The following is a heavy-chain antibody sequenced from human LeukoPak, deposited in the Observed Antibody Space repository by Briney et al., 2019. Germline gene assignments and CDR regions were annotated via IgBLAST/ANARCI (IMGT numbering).Heavy chain of an antibody. J-gene: IGHJ3*02. D-gene: IGHD2-15*01. Sequence: GGSLRLSCAASGFTFSSYWMHWVRQAPGKGLVWVSRINSDGSSTSYADSVKGRFTISRDNAKNTLYLQMNSLRAEDTVVYYCARHHCSGGSCYSGDAFDIWGQGTMVTVSS. CDR3: ARHHCSGGSCYSGDAFDI. CDR1: GFTFSSYW. CDR2: INSDGSST. V-gene: IGHV3-74*01.